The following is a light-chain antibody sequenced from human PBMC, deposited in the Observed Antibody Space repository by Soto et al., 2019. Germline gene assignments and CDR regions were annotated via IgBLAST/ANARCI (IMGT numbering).Light chain of an antibody. J-gene: IGKJ5*01. CDR3: QQYENLPT. Sequence: IHMTQSPSSLSAFVGYRVTLTCQASQNINNYLNWYQQKPGRAPKLLIYDASNLEAGVPSRFRGSGSGTDFTFTISRLKPEDIATYYCQQYENLPTFGQGTRLEIK. CDR2: DAS. V-gene: IGKV1-33*01. CDR1: QNINNY.